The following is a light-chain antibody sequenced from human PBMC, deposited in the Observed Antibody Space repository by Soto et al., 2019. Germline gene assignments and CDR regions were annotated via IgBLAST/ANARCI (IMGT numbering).Light chain of an antibody. J-gene: IGKJ1*01. CDR1: QSITIY. CDR3: QQTYSAPRT. CDR2: GAS. V-gene: IGKV1-39*01. Sequence: DIQMTHSPSSRTASGGPRVTISCRASQSITIYLNWYQQTPGKAPRLLIYGASTLQTGVPSRFSGSGSMTDFTLTISNLQPEDFATYYCQQTYSAPRTFGPGTKVDIK.